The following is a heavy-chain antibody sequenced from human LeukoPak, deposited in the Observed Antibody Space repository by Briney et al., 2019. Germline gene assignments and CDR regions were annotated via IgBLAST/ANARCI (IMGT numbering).Heavy chain of an antibody. V-gene: IGHV1-18*01. D-gene: IGHD3-3*01. CDR1: GYTFTRNA. CDR2: ISGHNGNT. Sequence: ASVKVSCKASGYTFTRNAISWLRQAPGQGLEWMGWISGHNGNTSHAQKVQGRVTMTIDTSTTTAYMELRSLGSDDTAVYYCARARDYFGIVMISYGMDVWGQGTTVTVSS. CDR3: ARARDYFGIVMISYGMDV. J-gene: IGHJ6*02.